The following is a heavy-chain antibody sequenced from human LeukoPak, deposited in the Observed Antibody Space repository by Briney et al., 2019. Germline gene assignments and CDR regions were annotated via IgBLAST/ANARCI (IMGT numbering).Heavy chain of an antibody. V-gene: IGHV3-7*03. CDR2: INHNVN. CDR3: ARGGGLDV. Sequence: GGSLRLSCAASGFTFSDYYMSWIRQAPGKGLEWVASINHNVNYYVDSVKGRFTISRDNAKNSLYLQMSNLRAEDTAVYFCARGGGLDVWGQGATVTVSS. D-gene: IGHD3-16*01. J-gene: IGHJ6*02. CDR1: GFTFSDYY.